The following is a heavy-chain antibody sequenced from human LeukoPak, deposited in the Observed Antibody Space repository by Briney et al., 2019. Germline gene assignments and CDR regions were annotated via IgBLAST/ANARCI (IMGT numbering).Heavy chain of an antibody. J-gene: IGHJ5*02. CDR2: IYYSGST. V-gene: IGHV4-61*01. CDR3: ARYNSSWFDP. Sequence: PSETLSLTCPVSGGSVSSGSYYWSWLRQPPGKGLEWIGYIYYSGSTNYNPSLKSRVTISVDTSKNQFSLKLSSVTAADTAVYYCARYNSSWFDPWGQGTLVTVSA. D-gene: IGHD6-13*01. CDR1: GGSVSSGSYY.